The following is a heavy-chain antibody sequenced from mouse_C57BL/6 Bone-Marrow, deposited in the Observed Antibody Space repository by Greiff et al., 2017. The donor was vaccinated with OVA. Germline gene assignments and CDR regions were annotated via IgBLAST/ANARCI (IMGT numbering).Heavy chain of an antibody. CDR3: ARSTVVARYFDG. CDR1: GYTFTSYW. D-gene: IGHD1-1*01. J-gene: IGHJ1*03. V-gene: IGHV1-64*01. CDR2: IHPNSGST. Sequence: VQLQQPGAELVKPGASVKLSCKASGYTFTSYWMHWVKQRPGQGLEWIGMIHPNSGSTNYNEKFKSKATLTADKSSSTAYMQLSSLTYEDSAVYYCARSTVVARYFDGWGTGTTVTVSS.